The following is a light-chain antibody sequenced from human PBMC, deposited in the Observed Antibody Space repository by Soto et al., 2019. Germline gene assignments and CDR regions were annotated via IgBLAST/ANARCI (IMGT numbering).Light chain of an antibody. CDR2: EVS. V-gene: IGLV2-14*01. CDR3: CSYAGSTTRVV. J-gene: IGLJ2*01. Sequence: QSVLTQPASVSGSPGQSIAISCTGTSSDVVTYKYVSWYQQHPGKAPKLMIYEVSIRPSGVSDRFSGSKSGNTASLTISGRRPEDEAYYYCCSYAGSTTRVVFGGGTKVTVL. CDR1: SSDVVTYKY.